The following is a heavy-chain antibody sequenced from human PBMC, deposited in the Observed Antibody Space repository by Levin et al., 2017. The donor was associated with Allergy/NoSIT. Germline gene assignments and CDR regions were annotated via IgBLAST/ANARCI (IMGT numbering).Heavy chain of an antibody. CDR1: GFTFSSSS. J-gene: IGHJ6*02. V-gene: IGHV3-48*02. Sequence: LSLTCAASGFTFSSSSMNWVRQAPGKGLEWVSYISSSSSTIYYADSVKGRFTISRDNAKNSLYLQMNSLRDEDTAVYYCARWGRSQNYYYGMDVWGQGTTVTVSS. CDR3: ARWGRSQNYYYGMDV. CDR2: ISSSSSTI. D-gene: IGHD7-27*01.